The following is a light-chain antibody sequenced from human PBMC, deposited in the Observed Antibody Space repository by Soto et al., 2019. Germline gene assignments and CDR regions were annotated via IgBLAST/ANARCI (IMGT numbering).Light chain of an antibody. Sequence: DIQITQSPPTLSGSVVDRVTITFLASQTISSWLAWYQQKPGKAPKLLIYKASTLKSGVPSRFSGSGSGTDFTLTLSSLQAEDSATYYCQQSFIAPWTFGQGTKVDIK. CDR3: QQSFIAPWT. J-gene: IGKJ1*01. V-gene: IGKV1-5*03. CDR1: QTISSW. CDR2: KAS.